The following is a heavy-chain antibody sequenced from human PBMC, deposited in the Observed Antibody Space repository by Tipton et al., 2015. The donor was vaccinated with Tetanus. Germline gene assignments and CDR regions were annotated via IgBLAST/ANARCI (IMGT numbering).Heavy chain of an antibody. CDR2: ISGSGGGT. CDR1: GFTFSSYA. V-gene: IGHV3-23*01. D-gene: IGHD3-22*01. CDR3: AKDRYDSSGYYYLWDY. Sequence: SLRLSCAASGFTFSSYAMSWVRQAPGKGLEWVSAISGSGGGTYYADSVKGRFIISRDNSKNTLYLQMNSLRAEDTAVYYCAKDRYDSSGYYYLWDYWGQGTLVPVSS. J-gene: IGHJ4*02.